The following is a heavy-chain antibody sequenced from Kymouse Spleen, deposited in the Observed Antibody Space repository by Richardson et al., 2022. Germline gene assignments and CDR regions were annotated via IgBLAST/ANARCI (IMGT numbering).Heavy chain of an antibody. CDR2: ISWNSGSI. Sequence: EVQLVESGGGLVQPGRSLRLSCAASGFTFDDYAMHWVRQAPGKGLEWVSGISWNSGSIGYADSVKGRFTISRDNAKNSLYLQMNSLRAEDTALYYCAKDRELRYFDWLLTLWGQGTLVTVSS. J-gene: IGHJ4*02,IGHJ5*02. CDR1: GFTFDDYA. V-gene: IGHV3-9*01. CDR3: AKDRELRYFDWLLTL. D-gene: IGHD3-9*01.